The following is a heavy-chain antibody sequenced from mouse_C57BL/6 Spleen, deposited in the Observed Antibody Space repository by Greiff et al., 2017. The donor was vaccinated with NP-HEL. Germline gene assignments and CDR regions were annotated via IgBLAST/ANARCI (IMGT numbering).Heavy chain of an antibody. CDR1: GYTFTSYW. CDR3: ARRGSSCYFDY. Sequence: QVQLQQPGAELVMPGASVKLSCKASGYTFTSYWMHWVKQRPGQGLEWIGEIDPSDSYTNYNQKFKGKSTLTADKSSSTAYMQLSSLTSEDSAVYYWARRGSSCYFDYWGQGTTLTVSS. V-gene: IGHV1-69*01. D-gene: IGHD6-1*01. J-gene: IGHJ2*01. CDR2: IDPSDSYT.